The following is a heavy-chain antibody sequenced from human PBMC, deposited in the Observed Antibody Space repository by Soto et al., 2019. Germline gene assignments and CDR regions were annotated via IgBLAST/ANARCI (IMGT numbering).Heavy chain of an antibody. V-gene: IGHV1-69*06. CDR1: GGTFSSYA. J-gene: IGHJ6*02. Sequence: QVQLVQSGAEVKKPGSSVKVSCKASGGTFSSYAIIWVRQAPGQWLEWMGGIIPIIGTANYAQKFQGRVTITADKSTSTAYMELSSLRSEDTAVYYCARGHMVRGVISYYYGMDVWGQGTTVTVSS. CDR2: IIPIIGTA. CDR3: ARGHMVRGVISYYYGMDV. D-gene: IGHD3-10*01.